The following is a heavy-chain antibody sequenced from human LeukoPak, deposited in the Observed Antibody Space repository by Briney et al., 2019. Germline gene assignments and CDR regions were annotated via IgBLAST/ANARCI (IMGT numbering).Heavy chain of an antibody. CDR2: IYYSGST. Sequence: PSETLSLTCTVSGGSISSYYWSWIRQPPGKGLEWIGYIYYSGSTNYNPSLKSRVTISVDTSKNQFSLKLSSVTAADTAVYYCARVSGITIFGVVQHYFDYWGQGTLVTVSS. CDR1: GGSISSYY. CDR3: ARVSGITIFGVVQHYFDY. D-gene: IGHD3-3*01. V-gene: IGHV4-59*01. J-gene: IGHJ4*02.